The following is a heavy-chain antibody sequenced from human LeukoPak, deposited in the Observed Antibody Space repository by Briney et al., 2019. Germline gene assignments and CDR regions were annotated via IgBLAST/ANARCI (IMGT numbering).Heavy chain of an antibody. CDR2: INSDGNST. CDR1: GFTFSSYW. Sequence: GGSLRVSCAASGFTFSSYWMHWVRRAPGKGLVWVSRINSDGNSTNYADSVKGRFTISRDNAKNTLYLQMNSLRAEDTAVYYCASDFWSGYYTPMGVNYWGQGTLVTVSS. J-gene: IGHJ4*02. CDR3: ASDFWSGYYTPMGVNY. D-gene: IGHD3-3*01. V-gene: IGHV3-74*01.